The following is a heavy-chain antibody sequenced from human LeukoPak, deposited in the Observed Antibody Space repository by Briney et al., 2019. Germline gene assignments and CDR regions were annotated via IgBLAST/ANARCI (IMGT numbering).Heavy chain of an antibody. D-gene: IGHD2-8*01. Sequence: ASVEVSCKVSGYTLTELSMHWVRQAPGQGLEWMGIINPSGGSTSYAQKFQDRVTMTRDTSTSTVYMELSSLRSEDTAVYYCARDPLGCTNGVCWGQGTLVTVSS. CDR2: INPSGGST. V-gene: IGHV1-46*01. CDR1: GYTLTELS. CDR3: ARDPLGCTNGVC. J-gene: IGHJ4*02.